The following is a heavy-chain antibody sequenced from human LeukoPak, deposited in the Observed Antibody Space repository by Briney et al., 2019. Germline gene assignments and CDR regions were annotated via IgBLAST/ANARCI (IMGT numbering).Heavy chain of an antibody. CDR2: VGDSAETP. CDR1: GFTFRKYG. V-gene: IGHV3-23*01. Sequence: GGSLRLSCAASGFTFRKYGMSWVRQAPGKGLEWVSVVGDSAETPHYADSVKGRFFISRDNSKNTVHLEMNSLRAEDTALYYCVKDSFILEGGVGSDDGFAVWGQGTMVTVSS. D-gene: IGHD3-3*01. CDR3: VKDSFILEGGVGSDDGFAV. J-gene: IGHJ3*01.